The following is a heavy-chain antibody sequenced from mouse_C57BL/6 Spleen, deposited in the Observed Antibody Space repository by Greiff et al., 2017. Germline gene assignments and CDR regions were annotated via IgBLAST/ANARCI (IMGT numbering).Heavy chain of an antibody. J-gene: IGHJ4*01. CDR2: IDPTRGGT. V-gene: IGHV1-72*01. Sequence: QVQLQQPGAELVKPGASVKLSCKASGYTFTSYWMHWVKQRPGRGLEWIGRIDPTRGGTKYNEKFKSKATLTVDKPSSTAYMQLSSLTDEDSAVYYCARSDDGYYAMDYWGQGTSVTVSS. CDR3: ARSDDGYYAMDY. D-gene: IGHD2-3*01. CDR1: GYTFTSYW.